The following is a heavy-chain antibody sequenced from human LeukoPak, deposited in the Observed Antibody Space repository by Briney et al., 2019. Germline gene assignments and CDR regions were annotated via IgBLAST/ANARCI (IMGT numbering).Heavy chain of an antibody. V-gene: IGHV3-49*04. CDR3: TRAGVQSNFDY. Sequence: PGGSLRLSCTASGFTSSDYAMSWGRQAPGEGLEWGGLIRNKGYGGAAEYAASVNGRFIISRDDSKSIAYLQMNSLQAEDTAVYYCTRAGVQSNFDYWGQGTLVTVSS. D-gene: IGHD3-10*01. CDR2: IRNKGYGGAA. CDR1: GFTSSDYA. J-gene: IGHJ4*02.